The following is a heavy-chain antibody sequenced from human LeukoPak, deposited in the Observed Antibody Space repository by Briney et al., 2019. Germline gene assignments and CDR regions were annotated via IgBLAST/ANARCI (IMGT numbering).Heavy chain of an antibody. J-gene: IGHJ4*02. Sequence: SQTLSLTCAVSGGSISSGGYSWSWIRQPPGKGLEWIGYIYYSGGTYYNPSLKSRVTISVDTSNSQFSLGLSSVTAADTAVYYCARDLGPTTGYFDYWGQGILVTVSS. CDR3: ARDLGPTTGYFDY. CDR2: IYYSGGT. D-gene: IGHD1-26*01. CDR1: GGSISSGGYS. V-gene: IGHV4-31*11.